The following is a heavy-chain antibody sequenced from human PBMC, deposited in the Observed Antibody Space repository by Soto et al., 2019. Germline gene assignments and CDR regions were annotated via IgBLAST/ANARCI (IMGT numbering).Heavy chain of an antibody. Sequence: QVQLVQSGAEVKKPGASVKVSCKASGYTFTSYGISWVRQAPGQGLEWMGWISAYNGNTNYAQKLQGRVTMTTDTSTSTAYMELRRLRSDDTAVYYCAREYSSSSLPKYYYGMDVWGQGTTVTVSS. CDR2: ISAYNGNT. V-gene: IGHV1-18*01. CDR3: AREYSSSSLPKYYYGMDV. D-gene: IGHD6-6*01. J-gene: IGHJ6*02. CDR1: GYTFTSYG.